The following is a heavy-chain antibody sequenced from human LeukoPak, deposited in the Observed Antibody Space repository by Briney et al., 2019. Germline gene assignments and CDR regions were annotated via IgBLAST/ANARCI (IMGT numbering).Heavy chain of an antibody. V-gene: IGHV1-46*01. Sequence: ASVKASRKASGYTFARYYINSVRQSPGQGLEWMGIINPSGGSTRYAQKFQGRVTMARDTSTSTVYMELSSLRSDDTAVYYCARGGYYDSSGSFDPWGQGTLVTVSS. CDR3: ARGGYYDSSGSFDP. D-gene: IGHD3-22*01. CDR2: INPSGGST. CDR1: GYTFARYY. J-gene: IGHJ5*02.